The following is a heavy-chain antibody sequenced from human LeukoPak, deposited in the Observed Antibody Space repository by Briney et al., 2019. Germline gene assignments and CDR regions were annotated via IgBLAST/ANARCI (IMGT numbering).Heavy chain of an antibody. CDR2: INHSGST. V-gene: IGHV4-34*01. Sequence: SETLSLTCAVYGGSFSGYYWSWIRQPPGKGLEWIGEINHSGSTNYNPSLKSRVTISVDTSKNQFSLKLSSVTAADTAVYYCARGGWYYFYWGQGTLVTVSS. J-gene: IGHJ4*02. CDR1: GGSFSGYY. CDR3: ARGGWYYFY. D-gene: IGHD6-19*01.